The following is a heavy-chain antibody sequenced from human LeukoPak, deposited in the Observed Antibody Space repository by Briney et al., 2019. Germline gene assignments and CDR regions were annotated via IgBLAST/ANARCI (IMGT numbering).Heavy chain of an antibody. CDR2: ITTSDGNT. CDR1: GFTLSSYT. D-gene: IGHD2-15*01. Sequence: GGSLRLSCAASGFTLSSYTMSWVRQTPGKGLEWVSTITTSDGNTYYADSVKGRFTVSRDNAKNTLYLQMNSLRAEDTAVYYCAMRYCNGGICYFDYWGQGTLVTVSS. J-gene: IGHJ4*02. V-gene: IGHV3-23*01. CDR3: AMRYCNGGICYFDY.